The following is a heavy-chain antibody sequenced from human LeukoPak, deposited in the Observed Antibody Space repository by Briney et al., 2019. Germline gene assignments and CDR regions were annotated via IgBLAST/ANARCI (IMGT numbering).Heavy chain of an antibody. J-gene: IGHJ4*02. CDR2: IKQDGSEK. D-gene: IGHD3-9*01. Sequence: PGGSLRLSCAASGFTLSSYWMSWVRQAPGKGLEWVANIKQDGSEKYYVDSVKGRFTISRDNAKNSLYLQMNSLRAEDTAVYYCARGRSVPGDFDWAPYYFDYWGQGTLVTVSS. V-gene: IGHV3-7*01. CDR3: ARGRSVPGDFDWAPYYFDY. CDR1: GFTLSSYW.